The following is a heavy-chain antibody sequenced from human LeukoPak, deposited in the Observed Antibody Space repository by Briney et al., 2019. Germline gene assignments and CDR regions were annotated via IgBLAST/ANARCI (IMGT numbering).Heavy chain of an antibody. CDR3: AGGVSSRLLDY. CDR1: GFDFRTYW. Sequence: PGGSLRLSCAASGFDFRTYWMHWVRQAPGKGLMWVSRINSDVSNVIYADSVKGRFTISRDNSKNTLYLQMNALTVEDTAVYHCAGGVSSRLLDYRGRGTLVTVSS. V-gene: IGHV3-74*01. D-gene: IGHD3-10*01. CDR2: INSDVSNV. J-gene: IGHJ4*02.